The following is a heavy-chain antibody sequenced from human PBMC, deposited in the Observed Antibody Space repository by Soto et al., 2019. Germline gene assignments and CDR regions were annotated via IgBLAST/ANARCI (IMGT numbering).Heavy chain of an antibody. CDR1: GGSFSGYY. CDR3: ARSQNYYDSSGYYY. D-gene: IGHD3-22*01. V-gene: IGHV4-34*01. CDR2: INHSGST. Sequence: PSETLSLTCAVYGGSFSGYYWSWIRQPPGKGLEWIGEINHSGSTNYNPSLKSRVTISVDTSKNQFSLKLSSVTAADTAVYYCARSQNYYDSSGYYYCGQGTMVTVYS. J-gene: IGHJ4*02.